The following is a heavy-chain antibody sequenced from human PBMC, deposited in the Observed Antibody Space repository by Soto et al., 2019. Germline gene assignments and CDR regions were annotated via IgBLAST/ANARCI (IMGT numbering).Heavy chain of an antibody. V-gene: IGHV1-18*01. Sequence: QVQLVQSGAEVKKPGASVKVSCKASGYTFTNYGISWVRQAPGQGLEWMGWISAYNGNTNHAQKLQGRVTMTTDTATNTADTALRSLRSDDTDVYYCAKGVGSGSYYTQYNWFDPWGQGTLVTVSS. CDR3: AKGVGSGSYYTQYNWFDP. D-gene: IGHD3-10*01. CDR1: GYTFTNYG. CDR2: ISAYNGNT. J-gene: IGHJ5*02.